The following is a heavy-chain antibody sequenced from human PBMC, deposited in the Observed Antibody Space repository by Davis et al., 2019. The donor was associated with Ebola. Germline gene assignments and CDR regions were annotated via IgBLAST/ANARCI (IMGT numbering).Heavy chain of an antibody. V-gene: IGHV3-9*01. D-gene: IGHD4-17*01. CDR1: GFTFDDYA. J-gene: IGHJ3*02. CDR3: ARGDYGDYGFAAFDI. Sequence: GGSLRLSCAASGFTFDDYAMHWVRQAPGKGLEWVSGISWNSGSIGYADSVKGRFTISRDNAKNSLYLQMNSLRAEDTAVYYCARGDYGDYGFAAFDIWGQGTMVTVSS. CDR2: ISWNSGSI.